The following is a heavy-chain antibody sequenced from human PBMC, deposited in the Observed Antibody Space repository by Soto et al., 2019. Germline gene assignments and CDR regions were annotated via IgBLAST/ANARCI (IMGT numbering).Heavy chain of an antibody. CDR2: ISSSSSTI. V-gene: IGHV3-48*01. Sequence: EVQLVESGGGLVQPGGSLRLSCAASGFTFSSYSMNWVRQAPGKGLEWVSYISSSSSTIYYADSVKGRFTISRDNAKNSLYKQMTSLRAEDTAVYYCARDPSRDFWSGYSYYYMDVWGKGTTVTVSS. J-gene: IGHJ6*03. D-gene: IGHD3-3*01. CDR3: ARDPSRDFWSGYSYYYMDV. CDR1: GFTFSSYS.